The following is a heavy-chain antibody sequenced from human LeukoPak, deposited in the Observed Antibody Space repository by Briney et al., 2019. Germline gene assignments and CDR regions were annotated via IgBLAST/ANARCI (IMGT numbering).Heavy chain of an antibody. CDR1: GGSISSSNW. CDR3: ARLFGYCSGGSCYPHYFDY. V-gene: IGHV4-4*02. D-gene: IGHD2-15*01. CDR2: IYHSGST. Sequence: SETLSLTCAVSGGSISSSNWWSWVRQPPGKGLEWIGEIYHSGSTNHNPSLKSRVTISVDKSKNQFSLKLSSVTAADTAVYYCARLFGYCSGGSCYPHYFDYWGQGTLVTVSS. J-gene: IGHJ4*02.